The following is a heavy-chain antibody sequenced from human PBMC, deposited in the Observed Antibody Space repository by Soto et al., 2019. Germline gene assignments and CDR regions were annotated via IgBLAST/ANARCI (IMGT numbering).Heavy chain of an antibody. CDR1: GYTFTSYG. CDR3: ARESSSSCHDY. D-gene: IGHD6-13*01. Sequence: QVQLVQSGAEVKKPGASVKVSCKASGYTFTSYGISWVRQAPGQGLEWMGWISAYNGNTNYAQKLQGRVTMTTDTSTITAYMQLRILSSDDTAVYYFARESSSSCHDYWRQGTLVTVSS. CDR2: ISAYNGNT. J-gene: IGHJ4*02. V-gene: IGHV1-18*01.